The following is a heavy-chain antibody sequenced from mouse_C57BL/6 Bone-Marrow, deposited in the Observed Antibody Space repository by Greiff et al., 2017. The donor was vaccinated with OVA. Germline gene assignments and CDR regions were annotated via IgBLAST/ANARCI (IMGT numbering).Heavy chain of an antibody. CDR1: GYTFTSYW. D-gene: IGHD1-1*01. J-gene: IGHJ2*01. CDR3: AIIPPYYYGSSYHY. V-gene: IGHV1-74*01. CDR2: IHPSDSDT. Sequence: VQLQQPGAELVKPGASVKVSCKASGYTFTSYWMHWVKQRPGQGLEWIGRIHPSDSDTNYNQKFKGKATLTVAKSSSTAYMQLSSLTSEDSAVYYCAIIPPYYYGSSYHYWGQGTTLTVSS.